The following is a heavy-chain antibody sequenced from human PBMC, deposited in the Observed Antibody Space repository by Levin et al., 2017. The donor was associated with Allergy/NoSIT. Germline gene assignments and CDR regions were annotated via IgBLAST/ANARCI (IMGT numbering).Heavy chain of an antibody. CDR3: GRTLDERYWGNYYYHYYMDV. V-gene: IGHV3-7*01. D-gene: IGHD3-16*01. CDR2: IKQDGSEK. J-gene: IGHJ6*03. Sequence: GGSLRLSCAASGFTFRSYWMSWVRQAPGKGLEWVANIKQDGSEKYYVDSVKGRFTISRDNAKNSLFLQMNSLRAEDTAVYYCGRTLDERYWGNYYYHYYMDVWGKGTTVTVSS. CDR1: GFTFRSYW.